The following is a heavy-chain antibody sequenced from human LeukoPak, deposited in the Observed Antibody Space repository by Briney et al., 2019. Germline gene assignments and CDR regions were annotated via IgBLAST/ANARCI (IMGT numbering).Heavy chain of an antibody. CDR2: ISAYNGNT. D-gene: IGHD3-10*01. CDR3: ARATTMVRGADYYYGMDV. V-gene: IGHV1-18*01. J-gene: IGHJ6*02. Sequence: GASVRVSCKASGFTFTHFGFTWVRQAPGQGLEWMGWISAYNGNTNYAQKLQGRVTMTTDTSTSTAYMELRSLRSDDTAVYYCARATTMVRGADYYYGMDVWGQGTTVTVSS. CDR1: GFTFTHFG.